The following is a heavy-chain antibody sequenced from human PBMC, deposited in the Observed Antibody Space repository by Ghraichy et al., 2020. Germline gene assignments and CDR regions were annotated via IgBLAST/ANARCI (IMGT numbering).Heavy chain of an antibody. CDR3: ARGLRDSSGYYYWAFDY. D-gene: IGHD3-22*01. V-gene: IGHV3-48*02. Sequence: GGSLRLSCAASGFTFSSYSMNWVRQAPGKGLEWVSYISSSSSTIYYADSVKGRFTISRDNAKNSLYLQMNSLRDEDTAVYYCARGLRDSSGYYYWAFDYWGQGTLVTVSA. CDR2: ISSSSSTI. J-gene: IGHJ4*02. CDR1: GFTFSSYS.